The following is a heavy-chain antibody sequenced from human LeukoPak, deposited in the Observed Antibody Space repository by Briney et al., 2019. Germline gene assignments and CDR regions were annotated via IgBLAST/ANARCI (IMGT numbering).Heavy chain of an antibody. CDR1: GFTFSSYA. CDR2: ISGSGGST. Sequence: GGSLRLSCAASGFTFSSYAMSWVRQAPGKGLEWASAISGSGGSTYYADSVKGRFTISRDNSKNTLYLQMNSLRAEDTAVYYCATGYSSSSYYFDYWGQGTLVTVSS. CDR3: ATGYSSSSYYFDY. D-gene: IGHD6-13*01. J-gene: IGHJ4*02. V-gene: IGHV3-23*01.